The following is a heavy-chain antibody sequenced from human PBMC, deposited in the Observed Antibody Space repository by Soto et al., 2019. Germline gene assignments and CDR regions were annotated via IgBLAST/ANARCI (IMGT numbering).Heavy chain of an antibody. D-gene: IGHD5-12*01. CDR1: GGTFSSYT. V-gene: IGHV1-69*02. Sequence: GASVKVSCKASGGTFSSYTISWVRQAPGQGLEWMGRIIPILGIANYAQKFQGRVTITADKSTSTAYMELSSLRSEDTAVYYCARGRDGYDSNNFDYWGQGTLVTVSS. CDR3: ARGRDGYDSNNFDY. CDR2: IIPILGIA. J-gene: IGHJ4*02.